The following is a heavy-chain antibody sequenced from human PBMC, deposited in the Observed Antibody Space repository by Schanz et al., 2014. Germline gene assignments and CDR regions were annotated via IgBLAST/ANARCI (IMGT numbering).Heavy chain of an antibody. CDR2: IIPVLAIA. V-gene: IGHV1-69*08. CDR3: ARDRLECGAECYSVEVFEI. CDR1: GGTFSSYT. D-gene: IGHD2-21*01. Sequence: QVQLVQSEAEVKKPGSSVKVSCKASGGTFSSYTISWIRQAPGQGLEWMGRIIPVLAIADYAQKFQGRVTFTADTSTTTAYMELSGLRSEDTAVYYCARDRLECGAECYSVEVFEIWGQGTLVIVSS. J-gene: IGHJ4*02.